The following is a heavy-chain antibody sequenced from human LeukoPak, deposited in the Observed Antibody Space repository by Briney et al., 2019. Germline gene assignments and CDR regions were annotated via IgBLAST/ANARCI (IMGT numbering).Heavy chain of an antibody. Sequence: GGSLRLSCAASGFTFSTYSMDWVRQTPGKGLEWISYISHDGSTAYYADSVKGRFTISRDNAKNSLYLQMNSLRAEDTAVYYCAREVPMYFDYCGQGTLVTVSS. CDR1: GFTFSTYS. CDR2: ISHDGSTA. J-gene: IGHJ4*02. V-gene: IGHV3-48*01. CDR3: AREVPMYFDY. D-gene: IGHD1-1*01.